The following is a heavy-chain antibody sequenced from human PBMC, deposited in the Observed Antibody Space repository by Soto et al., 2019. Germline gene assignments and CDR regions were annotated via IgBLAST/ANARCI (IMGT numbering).Heavy chain of an antibody. CDR1: GGSISSYY. V-gene: IGHV4-59*01. J-gene: IGHJ4*02. D-gene: IGHD4-17*01. CDR3: ARGQVTTIY. Sequence: PLETLSLTCTVSGGSISSYYLSWIRQPPGKGLEWIGYIYYSGSTNYNPSLKSRVTISVDTSKNQFSLKLSSVTAADTAVYYCARGQVTTIYWGQGTLVTVPQ. CDR2: IYYSGST.